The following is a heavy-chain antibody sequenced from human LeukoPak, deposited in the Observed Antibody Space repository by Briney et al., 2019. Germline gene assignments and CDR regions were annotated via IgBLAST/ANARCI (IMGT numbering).Heavy chain of an antibody. CDR3: ARDSRPAHYYDSSGQDWYFDL. D-gene: IGHD3-22*01. Sequence: SETLSLTCAVYGGSFSGYYWSWIRQPPGKGLEWIGEINHSGSTNYNPSLKSRVTISVVTSKNQFSLKLSSVTAADTAVYYCARDSRPAHYYDSSGQDWYFDLWGRGTLVTVSS. V-gene: IGHV4-34*01. CDR2: INHSGST. J-gene: IGHJ2*01. CDR1: GGSFSGYY.